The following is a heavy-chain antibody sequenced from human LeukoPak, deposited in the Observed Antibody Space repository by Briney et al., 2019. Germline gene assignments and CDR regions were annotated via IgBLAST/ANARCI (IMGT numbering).Heavy chain of an antibody. CDR2: INGSGGST. J-gene: IGHJ6*03. Sequence: GGSLRLSCAASGFTFSSYAMSWVRQAPGKGLEWVSDINGSGGSTYYADSVKGRVTISRDNSKNTLYLQMNSLRAEDTAVYYCAKDPASYYYYYYMDVWGKGTTVTISS. V-gene: IGHV3-23*01. CDR3: AKDPASYYYYYYMDV. CDR1: GFTFSSYA.